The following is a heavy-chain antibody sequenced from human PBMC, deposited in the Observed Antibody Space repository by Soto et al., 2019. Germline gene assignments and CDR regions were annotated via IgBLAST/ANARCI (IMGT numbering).Heavy chain of an antibody. V-gene: IGHV3-30*18. J-gene: IGHJ3*02. D-gene: IGHD3-10*01. CDR3: AKDMGPSPRPPDSLDI. Sequence: QLAESGGNVVQPGKSLRLSCVASGFTFRSYGMHWVRQAPGKGLEWVATISHDGKKEYYADSVKGRFTVSRDNSRDTIYLEVNSVNTDDTAVYYCAKDMGPSPRPPDSLDIWGQGTVVTVSS. CDR2: ISHDGKKE. CDR1: GFTFRSYG.